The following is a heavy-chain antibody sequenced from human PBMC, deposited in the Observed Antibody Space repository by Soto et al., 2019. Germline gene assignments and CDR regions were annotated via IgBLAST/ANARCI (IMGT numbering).Heavy chain of an antibody. CDR3: AKSPRKGYQPPWDY. D-gene: IGHD2-2*01. Sequence: EVQLLESGGGLAQPGGSLRLACAASGFTFSSDAMNWVRQAPGKGLEWVSGISGSGDSTYYADSVEGRFTISRDNSKNTLYLQMNRLRGEDTAIYYCAKSPRKGYQPPWDYWGQGTLGTLSS. V-gene: IGHV3-23*01. J-gene: IGHJ4*02. CDR1: GFTFSSDA. CDR2: ISGSGDST.